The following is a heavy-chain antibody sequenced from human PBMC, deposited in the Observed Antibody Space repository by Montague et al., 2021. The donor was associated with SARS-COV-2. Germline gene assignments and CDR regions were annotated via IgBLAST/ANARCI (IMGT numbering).Heavy chain of an antibody. J-gene: IGHJ6*02. Sequence: SETLSLTCTVYLRSLSSSTYYWGWIGQPSGPGLEWIGNLYSSGSTYYNPSLKSRVTISIDTSKNQFSLKLSSVTAADTAVYYCARDDIVLQGVTKGMDVWGQGTTVTVSS. CDR1: LRSLSSSTYY. D-gene: IGHD3-10*01. V-gene: IGHV4-39*07. CDR2: LYSSGST. CDR3: ARDDIVLQGVTKGMDV.